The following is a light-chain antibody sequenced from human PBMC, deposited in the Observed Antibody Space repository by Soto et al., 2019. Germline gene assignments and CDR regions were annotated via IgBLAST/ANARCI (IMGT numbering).Light chain of an antibody. CDR2: GAS. V-gene: IGKV3-20*01. Sequence: EIVLTQSPGTLSLSPGERATLSCRASQTVSSSYLAWYQQKPGKAPRRLIYGASSRATGIPDRFSGSGSVTAFTLNISRLEAEEIAVYYCQEYDSSPPMYTFGQGTKLEIK. CDR1: QTVSSSY. CDR3: QEYDSSPPMYT. J-gene: IGKJ2*01.